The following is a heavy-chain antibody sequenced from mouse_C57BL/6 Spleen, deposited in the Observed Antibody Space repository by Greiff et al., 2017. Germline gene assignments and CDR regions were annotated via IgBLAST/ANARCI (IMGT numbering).Heavy chain of an antibody. D-gene: IGHD2-3*01. CDR2: ISSGSSTI. CDR1: GFTFSDYG. J-gene: IGHJ3*01. V-gene: IGHV5-17*01. Sequence: EVMLVESGGGLVKPGGSLKLSCAASGFTFSDYGMHWVRQAPEKGLEWVAYISSGSSTIYYADTVKGRFTISRSNAKNTLFLQVTSLRSEDTAMYYCARPFYGYYNWFAYWGQGTLVTVSA. CDR3: ARPFYGYYNWFAY.